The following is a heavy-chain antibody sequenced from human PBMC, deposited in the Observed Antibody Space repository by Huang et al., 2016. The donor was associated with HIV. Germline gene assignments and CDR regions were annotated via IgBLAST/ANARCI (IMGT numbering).Heavy chain of an antibody. CDR2: MDTDKSET. V-gene: IGHV1-3*04. CDR3: ARDPHVFVAGPFFDC. D-gene: IGHD3-10*02. Sequence: QVQLVQSGAEVKKPGASVKVSCKASGYTFTNFAMHWVRQDPGQRLEWMGRMDTDKSETICSQRFQGRLTSTRDTSASTAYMEQSSLRSEDTAVYYCARDPHVFVAGPFFDCWGQGTLVTVSS. CDR1: GYTFTNFA. J-gene: IGHJ4*02.